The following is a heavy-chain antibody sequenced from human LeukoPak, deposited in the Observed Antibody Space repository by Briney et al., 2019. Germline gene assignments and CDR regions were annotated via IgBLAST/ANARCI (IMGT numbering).Heavy chain of an antibody. CDR3: ARDLTTTMVRGVILPFDY. D-gene: IGHD3-10*01. CDR2: LRSSSSTI. V-gene: IGHV3-48*01. CDR1: GFTFSSYS. J-gene: IGHJ4*02. Sequence: GGSLRLSCAAPGFTFSSYSMNWVRQAPGKGLEWFYSLRSSSSTIYYADSVKGRFTISRDNAKNSLYLQMNSLRAEDTAVYYCARDLTTTMVRGVILPFDYWGQGTLVTVSS.